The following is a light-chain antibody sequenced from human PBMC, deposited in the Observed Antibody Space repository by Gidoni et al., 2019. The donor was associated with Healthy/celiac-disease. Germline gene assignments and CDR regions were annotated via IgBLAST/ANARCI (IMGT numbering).Light chain of an antibody. J-gene: IGKJ3*01. CDR3: QQYNSYSF. Sequence: DIQMTPSPSTLSASVGDRVTITCRSSQSISSWLAWYQQKPGKAPKLLIYDASSLESGVPSRCSGSGSGKEITLTISSLQPDDFATYYCQQYNSYSFFGPGTKVDIK. CDR2: DAS. V-gene: IGKV1-5*01. CDR1: QSISSW.